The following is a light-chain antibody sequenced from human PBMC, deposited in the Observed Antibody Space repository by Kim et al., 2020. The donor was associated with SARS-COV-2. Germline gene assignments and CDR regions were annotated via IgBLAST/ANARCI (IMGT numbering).Light chain of an antibody. CDR1: SSEGF. J-gene: IGLJ1*01. V-gene: IGLV2-23*01. CDR3: PSYGGRGTYV. Sequence: QSALTQPASVSGSPGQSITISCTGTSSEGFVSWYQQYPGKVPKLILYEGSKRPTYVSNRFSGSKSGDTASLTISGLQAEDEADYYCPSYGGRGTYV. CDR2: EGS.